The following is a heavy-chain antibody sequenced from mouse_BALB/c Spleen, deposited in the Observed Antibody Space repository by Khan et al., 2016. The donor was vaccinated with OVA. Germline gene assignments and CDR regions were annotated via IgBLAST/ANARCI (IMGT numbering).Heavy chain of an antibody. Sequence: VKLMESGPGLVAPSQSLSITCTISGFSLTTYGVHWVRQPPGKGLEWLVMIWRDGSTTYNSTLKSRLSISKDNSKSQVFLKMNSLQTDDTAMYYCARQPYYHYYIMDYWGQGTSVTVSS. D-gene: IGHD2-10*01. CDR1: GFSLTTYG. J-gene: IGHJ4*01. V-gene: IGHV2-6-1*01. CDR2: IWRDGST. CDR3: ARQPYYHYYIMDY.